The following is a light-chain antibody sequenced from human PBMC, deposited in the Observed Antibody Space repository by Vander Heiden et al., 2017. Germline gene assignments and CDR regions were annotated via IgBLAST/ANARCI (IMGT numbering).Light chain of an antibody. J-gene: IGKJ2*01. CDR3: RQALQTPYT. V-gene: IGKV2-28*01. CDR1: QSLLHSNGYNY. Sequence: DIVMTQSPLSLPATPGEPASISCRSSQSLLHSNGYNYLDWYLQKPGQSPQLLIYLGSNRASGVPDRFSGSGSGTDFTLKISRVEAEDVGVYYCRQALQTPYTFGQGTKMEIK. CDR2: LGS.